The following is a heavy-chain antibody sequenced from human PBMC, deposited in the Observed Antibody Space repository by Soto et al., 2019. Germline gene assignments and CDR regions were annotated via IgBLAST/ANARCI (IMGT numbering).Heavy chain of an antibody. D-gene: IGHD6-13*01. CDR1: GDGVSSNSAA. J-gene: IGHJ5*02. Sequence: SQTLSLTCAISGDGVSSNSAAWNWIRQSPSRGLEWLGRTYYRSKWYNDYAVSVKSRITINPDTSKNQFSLQLNSVTPEDTAVYYCARSIAAAGNNWFDPWGQRTLVTVSS. V-gene: IGHV6-1*01. CDR3: ARSIAAAGNNWFDP. CDR2: TYYRSKWYN.